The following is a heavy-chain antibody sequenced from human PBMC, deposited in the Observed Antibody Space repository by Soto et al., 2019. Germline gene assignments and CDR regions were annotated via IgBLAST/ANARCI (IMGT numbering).Heavy chain of an antibody. CDR2: ISYDGSNK. V-gene: IGHV3-30*18. D-gene: IGHD6-13*01. CDR3: AKEGSSSWYGNDFDY. CDR1: GFTFSSYG. J-gene: IGHJ4*02. Sequence: GGSLRLSCAASGFTFSSYGMHWVRQAPGKGLEWVAVISYDGSNKYYADSVKGRFTISRDNSKNTLYLQMNSLRAEDTAVYYRAKEGSSSWYGNDFDYWGQGTLVTVSS.